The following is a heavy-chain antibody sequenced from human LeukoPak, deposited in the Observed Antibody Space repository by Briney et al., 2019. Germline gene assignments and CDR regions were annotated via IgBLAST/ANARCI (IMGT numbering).Heavy chain of an antibody. D-gene: IGHD2-15*01. V-gene: IGHV3-23*01. J-gene: IGHJ3*02. Sequence: PGGSLRLSCAASGFTFSSYAMSWVRQAPGKGLEWVSAISHSGVTTYYADSAKGRFTISRDNSKNTLHLQMNSLRAEDTAVYYCAKAPPPFCSGGSCFDAFDIWGQGTMVTVSS. CDR2: ISHSGVTT. CDR1: GFTFSSYA. CDR3: AKAPPPFCSGGSCFDAFDI.